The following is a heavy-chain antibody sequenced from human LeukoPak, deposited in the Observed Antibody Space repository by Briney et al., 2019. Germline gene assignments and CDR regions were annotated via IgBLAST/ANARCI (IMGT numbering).Heavy chain of an antibody. D-gene: IGHD2-21*02. J-gene: IGHJ5*02. CDR3: AKLLGDPNWFDP. CDR2: ISYDGSNK. Sequence: GRSLRLSCAASGFTFSSYGMHWVRQAPGKGLEWVAVISYDGSNKYYADSVKGRFTISRDNSKNMLYLQMNSLSAEDTAVYYCAKLLGDPNWFDPWGQGTLVTVSS. CDR1: GFTFSSYG. V-gene: IGHV3-30*18.